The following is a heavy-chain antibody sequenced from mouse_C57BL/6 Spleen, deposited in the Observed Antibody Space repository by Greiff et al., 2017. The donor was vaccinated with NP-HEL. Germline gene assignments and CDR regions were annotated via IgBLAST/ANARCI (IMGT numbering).Heavy chain of an antibody. D-gene: IGHD1-1*01. Sequence: EVKVVESGGGLVQPGGSLSLSCAASGFTFTDYYMSWVRQPPGKALEWLGFIRNKANGYTTEYSASVKGRFTISRDNSQSILYLQMNALRAEDSATYYCASLITTVVASGAMDYWGQGTSVTVSS. J-gene: IGHJ4*01. CDR1: GFTFTDYY. CDR2: IRNKANGYTT. CDR3: ASLITTVVASGAMDY. V-gene: IGHV7-3*01.